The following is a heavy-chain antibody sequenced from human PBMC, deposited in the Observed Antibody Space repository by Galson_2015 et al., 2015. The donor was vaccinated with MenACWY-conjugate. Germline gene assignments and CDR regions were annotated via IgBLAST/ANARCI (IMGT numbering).Heavy chain of an antibody. CDR1: GFSVTSHF. CDR2: LYADGTS. V-gene: IGHV3-53*01. J-gene: IGHJ4*02. CDR3: AKIVRPPVGPYFDS. D-gene: IGHD2-21*01. Sequence: SLRLSCAASGFSVTSHFMDWVRQAPGKGLGWVALLYADGTSRDADHVKGRFTTSSDTLSNSLSLQMHGLRAEDTAMYFCAKIVRPPVGPYFDSWGQGTLVLVSS.